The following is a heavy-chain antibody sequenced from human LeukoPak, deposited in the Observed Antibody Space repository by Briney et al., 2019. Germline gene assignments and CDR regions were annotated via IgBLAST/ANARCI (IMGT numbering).Heavy chain of an antibody. CDR3: AKERRADGDYISAFDI. CDR1: GFTFSSYG. Sequence: GGSLRLSCAASGFTFSSYGMSWVRQAPGKGLEWVSAISGSGGSTNYADSVKGRFTISRDNSKNTLYLQMNSLRAEDTAVYYCAKERRADGDYISAFDIWGQGTMVTVSS. J-gene: IGHJ3*02. D-gene: IGHD4-17*01. V-gene: IGHV3-23*01. CDR2: ISGSGGST.